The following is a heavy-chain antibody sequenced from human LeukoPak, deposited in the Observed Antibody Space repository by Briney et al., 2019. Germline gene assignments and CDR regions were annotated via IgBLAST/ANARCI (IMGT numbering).Heavy chain of an antibody. J-gene: IGHJ3*02. Sequence: SETLSLTCTVSGGSISSSSYYWGWIRQPPGKGLEWIGTIYYTGSTYYNPSLKSRVTISVDTSKNQFSLKLTSVTAADTAVYFCARGPRADAFDIWGQGTVVTVSS. CDR1: GGSISSSSYY. CDR2: IYYTGST. CDR3: ARGPRADAFDI. V-gene: IGHV4-39*07.